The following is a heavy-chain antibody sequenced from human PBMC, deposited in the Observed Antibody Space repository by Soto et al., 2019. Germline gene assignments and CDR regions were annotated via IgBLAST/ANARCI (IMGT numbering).Heavy chain of an antibody. CDR1: GYTFTNYW. V-gene: IGHV5-51*01. D-gene: IGHD3-3*01. Sequence: PGESLKISCQTSGYTFTNYWIGWVRHMPGKGLEWMGIIYPGDSDTRYSPSFQGQVTISADKSISTAYLQWSSVKASDTAMYYCARRSGNSGSGMDVWGQGTTVTVSS. J-gene: IGHJ6*02. CDR3: ARRSGNSGSGMDV. CDR2: IYPGDSDT.